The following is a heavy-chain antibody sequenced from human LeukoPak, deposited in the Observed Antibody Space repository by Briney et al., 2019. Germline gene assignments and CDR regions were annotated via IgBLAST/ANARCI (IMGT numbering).Heavy chain of an antibody. Sequence: SQTLALTCAISGDSVSSNSAAWNWISQSPSTGLEWLGMKCYWSKWSDDYAVSVKSRITVDPDTSKNQFSLHLSSVTPEDTAVYYCARGHSSGFDYWGEGTLVTVCS. V-gene: IGHV6-1*01. J-gene: IGHJ4*02. D-gene: IGHD5-18*01. CDR3: ARGHSSGFDY. CDR1: GDSVSSNSAA. CDR2: KCYWSKWSD.